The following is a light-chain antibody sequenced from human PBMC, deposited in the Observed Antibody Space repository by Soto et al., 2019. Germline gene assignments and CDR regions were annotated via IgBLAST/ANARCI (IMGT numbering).Light chain of an antibody. CDR3: QRVYDFPHT. CDR1: QTINNS. Sequence: DIQMNQSPSSLSASVGDRVTITCRTSQTINNSLNWYRQKPGKVPEVLIYGASSLQRGVSSRFTGSASRTYFTLTISRLQPEDFATYYCQRVYDFPHTFGQGTKVEV. CDR2: GAS. V-gene: IGKV1-39*01. J-gene: IGKJ2*01.